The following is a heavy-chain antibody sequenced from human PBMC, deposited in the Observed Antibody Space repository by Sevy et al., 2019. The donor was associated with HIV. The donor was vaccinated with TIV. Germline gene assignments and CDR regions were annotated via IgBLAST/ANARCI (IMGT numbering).Heavy chain of an antibody. J-gene: IGHJ2*01. CDR2: IYTSGST. D-gene: IGHD2-21*02. CDR1: GGSISSYY. Sequence: SETLSLTCTVSGGSISSYYWSWIRQPAGKGLEWIGRIYTSGSTNYNPSLKSRATMSVDTSKNQFSLKLSSVTAADTAVYYCAREYIVVVTATRYLDLWGRGTLVTVSS. V-gene: IGHV4-4*07. CDR3: AREYIVVVTATRYLDL.